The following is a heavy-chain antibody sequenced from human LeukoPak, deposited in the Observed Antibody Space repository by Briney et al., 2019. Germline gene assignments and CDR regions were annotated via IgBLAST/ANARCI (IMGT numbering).Heavy chain of an antibody. Sequence: SETLSLTCTVSGASVSTYYWSWIRQPPGKGLEWIGYMSYSGSTNYNPSLKSRVTISADASKNQFSLKLSSVTAADTAVYYCARAYCGGDCYRNWFDPWGQGTLVTVS. CDR3: ARAYCGGDCYRNWFDP. CDR1: GASVSTYY. CDR2: MSYSGST. D-gene: IGHD2-21*02. V-gene: IGHV4-59*02. J-gene: IGHJ5*02.